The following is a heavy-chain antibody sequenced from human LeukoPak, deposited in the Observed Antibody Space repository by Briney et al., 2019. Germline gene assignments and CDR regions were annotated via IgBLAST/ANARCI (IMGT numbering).Heavy chain of an antibody. Sequence: GESLKISCKGSGYSFTTYWIAGVRQMPGKGLEWMGFVYPGDSDTRYSPSFQGQVTISADKSINTAYLQWSSLKASDTAMYYCARQSAGRDGYKDYWGQGTLVTVSS. D-gene: IGHD5-24*01. CDR3: ARQSAGRDGYKDY. CDR1: GYSFTTYW. V-gene: IGHV5-51*01. J-gene: IGHJ4*02. CDR2: VYPGDSDT.